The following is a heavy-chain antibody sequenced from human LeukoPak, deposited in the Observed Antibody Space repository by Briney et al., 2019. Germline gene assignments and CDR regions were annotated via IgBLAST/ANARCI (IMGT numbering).Heavy chain of an antibody. CDR2: INHSGST. J-gene: IGHJ4*02. Sequence: SETLSLTCTVSGGSISSSSYYWSWIRQPPGKGLEWIGEINHSGSTNYNPSLKSRVTISVDTSKNQFSLKLSSVTAADTAVYYCARPRVGYNYGGDYWGQGTLVTVSS. CDR1: GGSISSSSYY. V-gene: IGHV4-39*07. CDR3: ARPRVGYNYGGDY. D-gene: IGHD5-24*01.